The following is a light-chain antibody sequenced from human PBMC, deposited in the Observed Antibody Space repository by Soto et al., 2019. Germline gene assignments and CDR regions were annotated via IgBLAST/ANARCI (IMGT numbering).Light chain of an antibody. V-gene: IGKV3D-15*01. J-gene: IGKJ2*01. Sequence: EIVMTQSTATLSLSPGERATLSCRASQSISSNLAWYQQKPGQAPRLLIYGASSRATGIPDRFSGSGSGTEFTLTISSLQSEDVAVYYCQQYDNWPPYTFGQGS. CDR3: QQYDNWPPYT. CDR1: QSISSN. CDR2: GAS.